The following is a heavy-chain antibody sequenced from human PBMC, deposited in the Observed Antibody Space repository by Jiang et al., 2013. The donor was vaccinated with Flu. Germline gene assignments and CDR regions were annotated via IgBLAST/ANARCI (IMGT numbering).Heavy chain of an antibody. D-gene: IGHD5-24*01. CDR1: GYTFINHW. Sequence: QLVESGAEVKKPGESLKISCKGSGYTFINHWIGWVRQMPGKGLEWMGIIYPGDSETRYSPSFQGQVTISVDKSISTAYLQWTSLKASDTAIYYCARRGRTEGHNLDAWFDSWGQGSLVTVSS. CDR3: ARRGRTEGHNLDAWFDS. V-gene: IGHV5-51*01. J-gene: IGHJ5*01. CDR2: IYPGDSET.